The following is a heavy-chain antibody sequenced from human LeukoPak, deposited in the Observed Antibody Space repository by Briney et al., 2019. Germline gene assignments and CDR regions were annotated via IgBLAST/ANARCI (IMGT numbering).Heavy chain of an antibody. Sequence: GGSLRLSCAAPGFTFSSYGMHWVRQAPGKGLEWVAFIRYDGSNKYYADSVKGRFTISRDNSKNTLYLQMNSLRAEDTAVYYCAKVKPRYFDWFDENYFDYWGQGTLVTASS. D-gene: IGHD3-9*01. CDR1: GFTFSSYG. J-gene: IGHJ4*02. CDR2: IRYDGSNK. V-gene: IGHV3-30*02. CDR3: AKVKPRYFDWFDENYFDY.